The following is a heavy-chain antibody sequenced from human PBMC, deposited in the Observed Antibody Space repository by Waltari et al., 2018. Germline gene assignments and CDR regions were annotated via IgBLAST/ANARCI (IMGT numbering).Heavy chain of an antibody. CDR1: VFTFSSYA. CDR3: ARQLDDYGVDRWAFDI. D-gene: IGHD4-17*01. V-gene: IGHV3-30-3*01. CDR2: ISYDGGNE. Sequence: QVQLVESGGGVVQPGRSLRLACAASVFTFSSYAMHWVRQAPGKGLEWVAVISYDGGNENYADAVKGRFTISRDNSKNTLYLKMNSLRAEDTAVYYGARQLDDYGVDRWAFDIWGQGTMVTVSS. J-gene: IGHJ3*02.